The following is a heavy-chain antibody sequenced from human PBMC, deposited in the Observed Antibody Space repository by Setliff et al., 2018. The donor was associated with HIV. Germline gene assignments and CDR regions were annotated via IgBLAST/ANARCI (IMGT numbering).Heavy chain of an antibody. V-gene: IGHV3-23*01. Sequence: GGSLRLSCAASGFTFSSYAMSWVRQAPGKGLEWVSAISGSGGSTYYADSVKGRFTVSRDNSKNTLYLQMNSLRAEDTAVYYCAKPPYSSGLYDYWGQGTLVTVS. CDR3: AKPPYSSGLYDY. J-gene: IGHJ4*02. CDR2: ISGSGGST. CDR1: GFTFSSYA. D-gene: IGHD6-19*01.